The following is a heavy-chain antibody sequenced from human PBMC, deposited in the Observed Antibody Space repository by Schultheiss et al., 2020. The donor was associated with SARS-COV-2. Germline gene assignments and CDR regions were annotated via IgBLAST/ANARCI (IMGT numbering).Heavy chain of an antibody. V-gene: IGHV3-33*01. CDR3: ARVRGNDSSGYYYYYYGMDV. D-gene: IGHD3-22*01. J-gene: IGHJ6*02. Sequence: GGSLRLSCAASGFTFSSYGMHWVRQAPGKGLEWVAVIWYDGSNKYYADSVKGRFTISRDNSKNTLYLQMNSLRAEDTAVYYCARVRGNDSSGYYYYYYGMDVWGQGTTVTGSS. CDR1: GFTFSSYG. CDR2: IWYDGSNK.